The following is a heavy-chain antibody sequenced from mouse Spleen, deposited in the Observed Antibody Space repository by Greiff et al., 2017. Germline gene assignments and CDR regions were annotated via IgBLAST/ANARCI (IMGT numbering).Heavy chain of an antibody. D-gene: IGHD2-2*01. V-gene: IGHV1-22*01. Sequence: EVQLQQSGPELVKPGASVKMSCKASGYTFTDYNMHWVKQSHGKSLEWIGYINPNNGGTSYNQKFKGKATLTVNKSSSTAYMELRSLTSEDSAVYYCAREGDGYDKVDYWGQGTTLTVSS. CDR3: AREGDGYDKVDY. CDR1: GYTFTDYN. J-gene: IGHJ2*01. CDR2: INPNNGGT.